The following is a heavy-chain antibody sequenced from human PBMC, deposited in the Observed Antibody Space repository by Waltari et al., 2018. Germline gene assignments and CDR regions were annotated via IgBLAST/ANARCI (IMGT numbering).Heavy chain of an antibody. Sequence: QVQLQESGPGLVKPSATLSLTCAVSGYSISSGYYWGWIRQPPGKGLEWIGSIYHSGVTYYNPSLKSRVTISVDTSKNQCSLKLSSVTAADTAVYYCARDSSRNEYSTPVPDAFDIWGQGTMVTVSS. V-gene: IGHV4-38-2*02. CDR3: ARDSSRNEYSTPVPDAFDI. D-gene: IGHD6-6*01. J-gene: IGHJ3*02. CDR1: GYSISSGYY. CDR2: IYHSGVT.